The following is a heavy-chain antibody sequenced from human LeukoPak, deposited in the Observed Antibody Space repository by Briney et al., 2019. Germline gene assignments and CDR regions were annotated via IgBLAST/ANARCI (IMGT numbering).Heavy chain of an antibody. J-gene: IGHJ4*02. CDR2: INGGGTST. CDR1: GFTFSSYA. Sequence: GGSLRLSCTASGFTFSSYALSWVRQAPGKGLEWVSAINGGGTSTFYADSVRGRFTISRDNSRSTLYLQMSSLRAEDTAVYYCAKKTSYCDGDCYPYYFDHWGQGTLVTVSS. CDR3: AKKTSYCDGDCYPYYFDH. V-gene: IGHV3-23*01. D-gene: IGHD2-21*02.